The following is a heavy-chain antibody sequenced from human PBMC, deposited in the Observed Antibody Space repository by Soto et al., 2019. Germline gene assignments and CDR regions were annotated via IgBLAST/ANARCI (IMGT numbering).Heavy chain of an antibody. CDR1: GYTFTSYY. Sequence: GASVKVSCKASGYTFTSYYMHWVRQAPGQGLEWMGIISPSSGSTTYAQKFQGRVTVTRDTSTTTVYMELSSLRSEDTAVYYRARKLSSNGWSAFDYWGQGTLVTVSS. CDR2: ISPSSGST. V-gene: IGHV1-46*01. D-gene: IGHD6-19*01. J-gene: IGHJ4*02. CDR3: ARKLSSNGWSAFDY.